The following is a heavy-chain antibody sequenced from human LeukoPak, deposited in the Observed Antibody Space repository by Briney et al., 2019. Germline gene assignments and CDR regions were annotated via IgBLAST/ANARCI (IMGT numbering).Heavy chain of an antibody. V-gene: IGHV3-30-3*02. CDR3: AKSAYYDASGYYREYYFDY. D-gene: IGHD3-22*01. CDR2: ISYDGSNK. J-gene: IGHJ4*02. CDR1: GFTFSSYA. Sequence: GSLRLSCAAPGFTFSSYAMHWVRQAPGKGLEWVAVISYDGSNKYYADSVKGRFTISRDNSKNTLYLQMNSLRAEDTAVYYCAKSAYYDASGYYREYYFDYWGQGTLVTVSS.